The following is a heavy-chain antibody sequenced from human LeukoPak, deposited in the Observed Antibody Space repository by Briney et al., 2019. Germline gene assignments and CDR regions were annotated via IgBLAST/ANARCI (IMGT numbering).Heavy chain of an antibody. CDR3: ANGDGFDY. J-gene: IGHJ4*02. CDR2: INQYGSEK. D-gene: IGHD2-8*01. Sequence: PGGSLRLSCATSGFTFSTYWMSWVRQAPGKGLEWVANINQYGSEKYYVDSVKGRFTISKDNAKSSLYLQMNSLSADDTAVYYCANGDGFDYWGQGTLVTVSS. V-gene: IGHV3-7*01. CDR1: GFTFSTYW.